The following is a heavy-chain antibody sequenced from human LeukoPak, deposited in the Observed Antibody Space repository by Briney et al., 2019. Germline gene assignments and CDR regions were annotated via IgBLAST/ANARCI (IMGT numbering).Heavy chain of an antibody. Sequence: GGSLRLSCAASGFTFSSYAMHRVRQAPGKGLEWVAVISYDGSNKYYADSVKGRFTISRDNSKNTLYLQMNSLRAEDTAVYYCAREAQMGVLIPWGQGTLVNVSS. D-gene: IGHD2-8*01. CDR2: ISYDGSNK. CDR1: GFTFSSYA. V-gene: IGHV3-30*01. J-gene: IGHJ4*02. CDR3: AREAQMGVLIP.